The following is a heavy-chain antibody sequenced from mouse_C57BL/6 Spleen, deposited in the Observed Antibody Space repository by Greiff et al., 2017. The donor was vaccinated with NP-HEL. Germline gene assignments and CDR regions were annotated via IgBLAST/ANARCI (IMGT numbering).Heavy chain of an antibody. Sequence: VQLKESGPELVKPGASVKIPCKASGYTFTDYNMDWVKQSHGKSLEWIGDINPNNGGTIYNQKFKGKATLTVDKSSSSAYMELRSLTSEDTAVYYCARSGDYDGYWYFDVWGTGTTVTVSS. CDR2: INPNNGGT. CDR3: ARSGDYDGYWYFDV. J-gene: IGHJ1*03. CDR1: GYTFTDYN. D-gene: IGHD2-4*01. V-gene: IGHV1-18*01.